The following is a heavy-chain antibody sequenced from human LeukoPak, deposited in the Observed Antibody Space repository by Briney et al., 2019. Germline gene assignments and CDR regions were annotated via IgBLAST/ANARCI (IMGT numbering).Heavy chain of an antibody. J-gene: IGHJ4*02. V-gene: IGHV3-74*01. CDR1: GFTFSSFW. CDR2: VSPDGRTT. D-gene: IGHD4-23*01. CDR3: ARANPLDGGNLYPFDL. Sequence: GGSLRLSCAASGFTFSSFWMHWVRQAPGNRLVWVSRVSPDGRTTSYAASVQGRFTISRDNAKNTLYLQMNSLRVEDTAVYYCARANPLDGGNLYPFDLWGQGSLVTVSS.